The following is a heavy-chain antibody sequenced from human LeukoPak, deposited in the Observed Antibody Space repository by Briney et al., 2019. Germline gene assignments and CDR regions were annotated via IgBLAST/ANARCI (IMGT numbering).Heavy chain of an antibody. D-gene: IGHD2-21*01. V-gene: IGHV3-66*01. CDR1: GFTVSNNF. Sequence: PGGSLRLSCAASGFTVSNNFMSWVRQAPGQGLEWVSLISGGGGTYYAASVKGRFTISRGNSENSLYLQMSSLRPEDTAAYYCARVVDSTRAFHVWGQGTLVIVSS. CDR2: ISGGGGT. J-gene: IGHJ3*01. CDR3: ARVVDSTRAFHV.